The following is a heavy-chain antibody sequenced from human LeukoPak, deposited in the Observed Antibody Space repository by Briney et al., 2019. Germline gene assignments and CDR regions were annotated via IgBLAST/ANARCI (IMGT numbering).Heavy chain of an antibody. CDR3: ARGPGWGAVAGPSFDY. D-gene: IGHD6-19*01. CDR1: GFTFSSYA. J-gene: IGHJ4*02. V-gene: IGHV3-30*04. Sequence: GGSLRLSCAASGFTFSSYAMHWVRQAPGKGLEWVAVISYDGSNKYYADSVKGRFTISRDNSKNTLYLQMNSLRAEDTAVYYCARGPGWGAVAGPSFDYLGQGTLVTVSS. CDR2: ISYDGSNK.